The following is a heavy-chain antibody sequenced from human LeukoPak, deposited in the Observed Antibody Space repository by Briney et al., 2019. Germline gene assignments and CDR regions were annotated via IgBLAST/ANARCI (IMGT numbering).Heavy chain of an antibody. Sequence: PGRSLRLSCAASGFTFSSYGMHWVRQAPGKGLEWVAVISYDGSNKYYADSVKGRFTISRDNSKNTLYLQMNSLRAEDTAVYYCARGLSWFDPWGQGTLVTVSS. V-gene: IGHV3-30*03. CDR2: ISYDGSNK. J-gene: IGHJ5*02. CDR3: ARGLSWFDP. CDR1: GFTFSSYG.